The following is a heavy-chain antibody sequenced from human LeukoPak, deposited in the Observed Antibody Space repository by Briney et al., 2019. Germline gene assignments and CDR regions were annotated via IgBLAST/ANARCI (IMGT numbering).Heavy chain of an antibody. D-gene: IGHD6-19*01. CDR1: GFTFDDYT. Sequence: GGSLRLSCAASGFTFDDYTMHWVRQAPGKGLEWVSLISWDGGSTYYADSVKGRFTISRDNSKNSLYLQMNSYCAKDIGSSGWYTEALDYWGQGTLVTVSS. V-gene: IGHV3-43*01. CDR3: YTEALDY. CDR2: ISWDGGST. J-gene: IGHJ4*02.